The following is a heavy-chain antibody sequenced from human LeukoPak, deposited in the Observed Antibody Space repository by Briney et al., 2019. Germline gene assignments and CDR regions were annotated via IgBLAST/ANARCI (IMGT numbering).Heavy chain of an antibody. V-gene: IGHV4-59*01. CDR1: GGSISSYY. CDR2: IYYSGST. CDR3: ARASGSSDNWFDP. J-gene: IGHJ5*02. D-gene: IGHD1-26*01. Sequence: SETLSLTCTVSGGSISSYYWSWIRQPPGKGLEWIGYIYYSGSTNYNPSLKSRVTISVDASKNQFSLKLSSVTAADTAVYYCARASGSSDNWFDPWGQGTLVTVSS.